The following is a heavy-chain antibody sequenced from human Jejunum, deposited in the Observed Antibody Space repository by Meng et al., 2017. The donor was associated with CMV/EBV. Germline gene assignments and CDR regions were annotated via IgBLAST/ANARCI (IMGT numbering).Heavy chain of an antibody. J-gene: IGHJ4*02. CDR1: GFTLTNYA. CDR2: ISYDGTNQ. Sequence: GFTLTNYAVHWVLQAPGKGLDWVTLISYDGTNQYFADSVKGRFTISRDTSKNTQYLQMDSLRAEETAIYYCARDRSGVGRESIDYWGQGTLVTVSS. D-gene: IGHD1-26*01. CDR3: ARDRSGVGRESIDY. V-gene: IGHV3-30*04.